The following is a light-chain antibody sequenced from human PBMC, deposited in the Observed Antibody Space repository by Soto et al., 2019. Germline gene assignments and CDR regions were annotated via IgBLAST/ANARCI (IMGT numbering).Light chain of an antibody. Sequence: ELVLTQSPGTLSLSPGERATLSCRASQSVGSNFLAWYQQKPGQAPRVLIYGASSRATGIPDRFSGSGSGTDFTLTISRLEPEDFAVYYCQQYGNSPRTFGQGTNLEIK. CDR1: QSVGSNF. V-gene: IGKV3-20*01. CDR3: QQYGNSPRT. CDR2: GAS. J-gene: IGKJ2*01.